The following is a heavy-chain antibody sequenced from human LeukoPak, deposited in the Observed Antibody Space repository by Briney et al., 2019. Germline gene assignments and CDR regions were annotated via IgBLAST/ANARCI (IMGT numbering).Heavy chain of an antibody. J-gene: IGHJ5*02. CDR1: GGSFSGYY. D-gene: IGHD1-20*01. V-gene: IGHV4-34*01. CDR2: INHSGST. CDR3: ARASNWNGNWFDP. Sequence: SETLSPTCAVYGGSFSGYYWSWIPQPPGKGLEWIGEINHSGSTNYNPSLKSRVTISVDTSKNQFSLKLSSVTAADTAVYYCARASNWNGNWFDPWGQGTLVTVSS.